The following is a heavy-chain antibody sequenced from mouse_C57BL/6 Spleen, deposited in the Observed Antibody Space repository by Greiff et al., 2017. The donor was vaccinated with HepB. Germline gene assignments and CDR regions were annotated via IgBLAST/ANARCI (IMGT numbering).Heavy chain of an antibody. CDR2: INPYNGGT. V-gene: IGHV1-19*01. CDR1: GYTFTDYY. J-gene: IGHJ2*01. D-gene: IGHD2-4*01. CDR3: ARENYDRDY. Sequence: VQLQQSGPVLVKPGASVKMSCKASGYTFTDYYMNWVKQSHGKSLEWIGVINPYNGGTSYNQKFKGKATLTVDKSSSTAYMELNSLTSEDSAVYYCARENYDRDYWGQGTTLTVSS.